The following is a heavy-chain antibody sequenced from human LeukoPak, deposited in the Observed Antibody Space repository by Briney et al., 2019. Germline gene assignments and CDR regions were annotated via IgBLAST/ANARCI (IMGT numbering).Heavy chain of an antibody. CDR3: ARDDSWRPCEY. D-gene: IGHD3-3*01. J-gene: IGHJ4*02. CDR1: GSTFSNDW. CDR2: INQHGSET. V-gene: IGHV3-7*01. Sequence: GGSLRLSCAASGSTFSNDWMSWVRQAPGKGLEWVGNINQHGSETYYGDSLKGRFTISRDNSKNTLYLHMNRLRAEDTAVYYCARDDSWRPCEYWGQGILVTVSS.